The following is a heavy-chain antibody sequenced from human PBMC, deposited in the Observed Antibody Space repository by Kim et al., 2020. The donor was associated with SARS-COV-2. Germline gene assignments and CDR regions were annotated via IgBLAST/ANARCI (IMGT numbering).Heavy chain of an antibody. D-gene: IGHD6-13*01. J-gene: IGHJ5*02. V-gene: IGHV4-59*08. Sequence: NPSRKSRVTISVDTSKNQFSLKLSSVTAADPAVYYCARLVGAAAVSWFDPWGQGTLVTVSS. CDR3: ARLVGAAAVSWFDP.